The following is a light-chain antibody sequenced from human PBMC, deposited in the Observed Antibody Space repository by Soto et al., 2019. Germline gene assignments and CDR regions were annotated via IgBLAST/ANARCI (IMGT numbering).Light chain of an antibody. J-gene: IGLJ1*01. V-gene: IGLV2-14*01. Sequence: QSVLTQPASVSGSPGQSITISCTGTSSDVGYYNYVSCHQQQPGKAPKLIIYEVTTRPSGVSNRSSGAKSGNTASLTISGLQAEDEADYYCSTYTATTTIPFGTGTKVTVL. CDR3: STYTATTTIP. CDR2: EVT. CDR1: SSDVGYYNY.